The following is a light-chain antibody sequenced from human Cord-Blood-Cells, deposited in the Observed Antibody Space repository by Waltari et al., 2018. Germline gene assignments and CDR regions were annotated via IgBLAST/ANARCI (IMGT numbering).Light chain of an antibody. Sequence: DIQMTQSPSSLSASVGDRVTITCRASQSISSYLNWYQQKPGKAPKLLIYAASSLQSGVPSRFSGSGSGTDFTLTISSRQPEDFATYYCQQSYSNPYSFGQGTKLEIK. CDR2: AAS. CDR3: QQSYSNPYS. CDR1: QSISSY. J-gene: IGKJ2*03. V-gene: IGKV1-39*01.